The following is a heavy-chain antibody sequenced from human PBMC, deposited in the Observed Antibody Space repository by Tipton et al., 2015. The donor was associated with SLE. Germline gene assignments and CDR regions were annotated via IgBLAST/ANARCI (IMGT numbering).Heavy chain of an antibody. D-gene: IGHD4-17*01. CDR3: ARHESGTDYGDYLDY. Sequence: TLSLTCTVSGSSISSSFYYWGWIRQPPGKGLEWIGSIYYSGSTNYNPSLKSRVTISVDTSKNQFSLKLSSVTAADTAVYYCARHESGTDYGDYLDYWGQGTLVTVSS. CDR1: GSSISSSFYY. J-gene: IGHJ4*02. V-gene: IGHV4-39*07. CDR2: IYYSGST.